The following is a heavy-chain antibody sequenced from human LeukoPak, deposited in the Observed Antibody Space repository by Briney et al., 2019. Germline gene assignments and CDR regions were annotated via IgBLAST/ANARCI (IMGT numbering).Heavy chain of an antibody. Sequence: SETLSLTCTVSNYSISSGYYWGWIRQSPGKELEWIGSIYHGGSTYYNPSLRSRVIVSVDTSKNHFSLKMRSVTAADTAVYYFARDLAAWAGDCRSDGFDAWGQGLLVTVSS. CDR3: ARDLAAWAGDCRSDGFDA. CDR2: IYHGGST. J-gene: IGHJ4*02. CDR1: NYSISSGYY. D-gene: IGHD2-21*02. V-gene: IGHV4-38-2*02.